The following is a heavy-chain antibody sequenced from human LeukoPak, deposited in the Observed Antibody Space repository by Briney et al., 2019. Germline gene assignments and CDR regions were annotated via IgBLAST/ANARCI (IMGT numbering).Heavy chain of an antibody. Sequence: SQTLSLTCAISGDSVSGNTAAWNWIRQSPSTALEWLGRTYYRSKWYNDYAVSVKGRITINPDTSKNQFSLQLNAVTPEDTAVYYCARAEGSGSYYAWGQGTLVTVSS. D-gene: IGHD3-10*01. CDR2: TYYRSKWYN. CDR1: GDSVSGNTAA. V-gene: IGHV6-1*01. J-gene: IGHJ4*02. CDR3: ARAEGSGSYYA.